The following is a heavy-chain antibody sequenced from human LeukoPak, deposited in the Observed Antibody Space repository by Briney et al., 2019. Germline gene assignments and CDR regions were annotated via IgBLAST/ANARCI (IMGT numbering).Heavy chain of an antibody. D-gene: IGHD2/OR15-2a*01. CDR3: VRSFSFNWFDP. Sequence: VGSLRLSCAVSGFPDRTNYMSWARQAPGKGLEWVSVIYTGSGETYYADSVKGRFTISRDNSKNTLHLQMNSLRAEDTAVYYCVRSFSFNWFDPWGQGTLVTVSS. CDR2: IYTGSGET. J-gene: IGHJ5*02. V-gene: IGHV3-53*01. CDR1: GFPDRTNY.